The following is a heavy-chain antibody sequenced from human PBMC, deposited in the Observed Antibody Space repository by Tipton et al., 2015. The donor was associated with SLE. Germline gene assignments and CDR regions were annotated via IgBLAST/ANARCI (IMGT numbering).Heavy chain of an antibody. Sequence: TLSLTCTVSGGSISSHYWSWIRQHPGKGLEWIGYIYYTGSTYYNPSLKSRVTISVDTSKNQFSLKLSSVTAADTAVYYCARDLTLDYWGQGTLVTVPS. CDR1: GGSISSHY. CDR2: IYYTGST. CDR3: ARDLTLDY. V-gene: IGHV4-59*11. J-gene: IGHJ4*02. D-gene: IGHD4-23*01.